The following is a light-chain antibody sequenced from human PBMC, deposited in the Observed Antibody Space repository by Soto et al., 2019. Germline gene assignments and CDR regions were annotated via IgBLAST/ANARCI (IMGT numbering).Light chain of an antibody. J-gene: IGKJ2*01. CDR2: GAS. CDR1: QSVTTN. V-gene: IGKV3-15*01. Sequence: ETVMTQSPATLSVSPGERATLSCRASQSVTTNLAWYQQKPGQAPRLLIYGASTRATGIPARFSGSGSGTEFTLTISSLQSEDFAVYYCQQYNNSRTFGQGTKLEIK. CDR3: QQYNNSRT.